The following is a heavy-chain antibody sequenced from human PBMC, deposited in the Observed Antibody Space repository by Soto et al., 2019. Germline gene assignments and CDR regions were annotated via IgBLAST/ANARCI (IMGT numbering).Heavy chain of an antibody. CDR1: GDSFTPYD. J-gene: IGHJ5*02. Sequence: GASLQVCCKSSGDSFTPYDMHCVRQAPGQGLEWRGWINPNSGGTTYAQKFQGRVTMTRDTSNTTAYMELRGLRSDDTAVYYCARVTLKAGNWLDPWGQGNLVTVTS. V-gene: IGHV1-2*02. CDR2: INPNSGGT. CDR3: ARVTLKAGNWLDP.